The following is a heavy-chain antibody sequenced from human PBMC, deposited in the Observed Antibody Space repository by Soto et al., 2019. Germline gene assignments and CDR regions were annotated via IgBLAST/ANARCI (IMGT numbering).Heavy chain of an antibody. V-gene: IGHV1-69*12. CDR1: GGTFSSYA. Sequence: QVQLVQSGAEVKKPGSSVKVSCKASGGTFSSYAISWVRQAPGQGLEWMGGIIPIFATAKYAQKFQGRVTITADESTSPGYMGLSSLRSEGTAVYYCEKGGLQFLRSPGRAMDVWGQGTTVTVSS. D-gene: IGHD5-12*01. CDR2: IIPIFATA. J-gene: IGHJ6*02. CDR3: EKGGLQFLRSPGRAMDV.